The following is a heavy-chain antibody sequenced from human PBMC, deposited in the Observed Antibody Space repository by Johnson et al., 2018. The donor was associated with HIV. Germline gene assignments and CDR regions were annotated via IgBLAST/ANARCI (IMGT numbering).Heavy chain of an antibody. CDR3: TKASTGTFWGAFDG. D-gene: IGHD2/OR15-2a*01. CDR1: GFTFGEYG. Sequence: VQLVESGGGLVQPGGSLRLSCAGSGFTFGEYGIHWVRQVPGKGLEWVSGINRNGGTNGYAASVKGRFTISRDNAKNSLYLQMDTLGAEDTALYYCTKASTGTFWGAFDGWGQGTMVTVSS. CDR2: INRNGGTN. J-gene: IGHJ3*01. V-gene: IGHV3-9*01.